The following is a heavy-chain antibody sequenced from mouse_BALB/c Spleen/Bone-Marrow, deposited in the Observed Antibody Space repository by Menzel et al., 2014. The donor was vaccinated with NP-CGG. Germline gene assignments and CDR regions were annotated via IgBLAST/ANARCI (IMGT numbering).Heavy chain of an antibody. V-gene: IGHV1S33*01. J-gene: IGHJ4*01. D-gene: IGHD2-1*01. Sequence: LQQSGPDLVKPGALVKISCKASGYTFTSYDINWVKQRPGQGLEWIGWIYPGDGSTKYNEKFKGKATLTADKSSSTVYMQLSSLTSENSAVYFCTRGGYGNYVGYGMDYWGQGTPVTVSS. CDR2: IYPGDGST. CDR1: GYTFTSYD. CDR3: TRGGYGNYVGYGMDY.